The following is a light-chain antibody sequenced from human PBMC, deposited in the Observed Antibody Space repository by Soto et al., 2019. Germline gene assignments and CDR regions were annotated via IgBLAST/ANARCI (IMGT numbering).Light chain of an antibody. Sequence: DIQMTQSPSSLSASVGDRLTITCRATQSISSHLNWYQQRPGKAPKLLIYAASTLQSGVPSRFSGSGSGTDFTLTISCLQSEDFATYYCQQYYSYPRTFGQGTKVDIK. CDR2: AAS. CDR3: QQYYSYPRT. CDR1: QSISSH. J-gene: IGKJ1*01. V-gene: IGKV1-39*01.